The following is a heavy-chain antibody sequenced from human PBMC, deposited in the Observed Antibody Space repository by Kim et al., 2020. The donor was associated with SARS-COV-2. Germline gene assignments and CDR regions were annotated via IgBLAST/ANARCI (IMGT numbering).Heavy chain of an antibody. D-gene: IGHD2-2*01. J-gene: IGHJ6*03. V-gene: IGHV4-34*01. Sequence: LKSRVPISVDTSKNQFSRKLSSVTAADTAVYYCARGMGQLLYYYYYYYMDVWGKGTTVTVSS. CDR3: ARGMGQLLYYYYYYYMDV.